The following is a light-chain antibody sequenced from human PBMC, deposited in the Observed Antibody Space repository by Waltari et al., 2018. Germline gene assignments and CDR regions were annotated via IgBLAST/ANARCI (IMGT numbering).Light chain of an antibody. CDR3: QQYNNWPPGT. Sequence: ETVMTQSPATLSVSPGERATLSCRASQSVSSNVAWYQQKPGQAPGLLIYGASTRATGIPARFSGSGSGTEFTLTISSLQSEDFAVYYCQQYNNWPPGTFGQGTKVEIK. V-gene: IGKV3-15*01. CDR1: QSVSSN. CDR2: GAS. J-gene: IGKJ1*01.